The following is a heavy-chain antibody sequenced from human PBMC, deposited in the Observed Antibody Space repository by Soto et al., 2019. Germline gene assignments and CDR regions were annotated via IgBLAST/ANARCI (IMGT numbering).Heavy chain of an antibody. V-gene: IGHV4-34*01. CDR1: GGSFSGYY. D-gene: IGHD2-8*02. J-gene: IGHJ4*02. CDR3: ARDKITGLFDY. Sequence: QVQLQQWGAGLLKPSETLSLTCAVYGGSFSGYYWTWIRQPPGTGLDWIGEINHSGSTNYNPSLKSRVTISVDTSKNQFSLKLTSVTAEDTAVYYCARDKITGLFDYWGPGTLVTVAS. CDR2: INHSGST.